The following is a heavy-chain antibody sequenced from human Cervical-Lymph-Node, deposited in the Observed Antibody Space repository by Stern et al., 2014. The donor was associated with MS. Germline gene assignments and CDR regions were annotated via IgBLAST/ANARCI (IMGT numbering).Heavy chain of an antibody. CDR1: GFTFSNHA. Sequence: VQLVQSGGGVVQPGRSLRLSCAASGFTFSNHAMDWVRQAPGKGLEWVALISDDGSNTFYADSVKGRFTISRDNSKNTLSLQMNSLRAEDTAVYYCARGGRNNDFWSGYSINTYDYWGQGTLVIVSS. CDR2: ISDDGSNT. D-gene: IGHD3-3*01. V-gene: IGHV3-30*04. CDR3: ARGGRNNDFWSGYSINTYDY. J-gene: IGHJ4*02.